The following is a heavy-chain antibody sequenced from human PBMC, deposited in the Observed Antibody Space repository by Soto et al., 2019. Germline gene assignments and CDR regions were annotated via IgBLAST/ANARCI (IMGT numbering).Heavy chain of an antibody. D-gene: IGHD3-10*01. CDR2: ISSSSSYI. V-gene: IGHV3-21*01. Sequence: GGSLSLSCAASGFTFSSYSMNWVSQAPGKGLEWVSSISSSSSYIYYADSVKGRFTISRDNAKNSLYLQMNSLRAEDTAVYYCARDLLGAARYYYGSGIFPWGQGTLDTVSS. J-gene: IGHJ5*02. CDR3: ARDLLGAARYYYGSGIFP. CDR1: GFTFSSYS.